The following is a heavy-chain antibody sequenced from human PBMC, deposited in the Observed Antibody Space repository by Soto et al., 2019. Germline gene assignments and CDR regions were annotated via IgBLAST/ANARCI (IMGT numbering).Heavy chain of an antibody. CDR1: GGSISSSSYY. Sequence: SETLSLTCTVSGGSISSSSYYWGWIRQPPGKGLEWIGSIYYSGYTYYNPSLKSRVTISVDTSKNQFSLKLSSVTAADTAVYYCARHDYGGFGLWGQGTLVTVSS. CDR3: ARHDYGGFGL. J-gene: IGHJ4*02. CDR2: IYYSGYT. V-gene: IGHV4-39*01. D-gene: IGHD4-17*01.